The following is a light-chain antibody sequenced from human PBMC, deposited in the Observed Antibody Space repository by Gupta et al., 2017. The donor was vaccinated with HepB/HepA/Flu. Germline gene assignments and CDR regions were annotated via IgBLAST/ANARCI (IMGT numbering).Light chain of an antibody. CDR1: SSDVGGYKY. V-gene: IGLV2-14*03. J-gene: IGLJ2*01. CDR2: DVS. Sequence: QSALTQPASVSGSPGQSITISCTGTSSDVGGYKYVSWYQQHPGKAPKLMIYDVSNRTSGVSNRFSGSKSANTASLTISGLQTEDEADYYCSSYTSSSTQVFGGGTKLTVL. CDR3: SSYTSSSTQV.